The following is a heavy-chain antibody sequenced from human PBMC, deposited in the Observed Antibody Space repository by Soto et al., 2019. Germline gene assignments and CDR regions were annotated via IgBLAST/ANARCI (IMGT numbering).Heavy chain of an antibody. Sequence: GSLRLSCXASGFPFSSNAMGWVRQAPGRGLEWISGVSGGGGRTYYADSVKGRFTISRDNSKDTLYLQMSSLRAEDTAKHYCAKIAEAVAGTVYGYWGQGTLVTVSS. D-gene: IGHD6-19*01. CDR1: GFPFSSNA. J-gene: IGHJ4*02. CDR2: VSGGGGRT. V-gene: IGHV3-23*01. CDR3: AKIAEAVAGTVYGY.